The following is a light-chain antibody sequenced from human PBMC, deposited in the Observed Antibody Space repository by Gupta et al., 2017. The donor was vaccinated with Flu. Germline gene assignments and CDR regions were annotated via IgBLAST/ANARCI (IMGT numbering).Light chain of an antibody. J-gene: IGKJ1*01. CDR2: LVS. CDR1: QSLVYSDENTV. Sequence: DVVMTHSPLSLPVAIGQPDSISCRPSQSLVYSDENTVLHWFQQRPGQSPSRLIYLVSNRDSGVPDRFSGSGSGTDFTLKISGVEPEDVGVYFCMQGGHWPWAFGQGTKVEIK. V-gene: IGKV2-30*01. CDR3: MQGGHWPWA.